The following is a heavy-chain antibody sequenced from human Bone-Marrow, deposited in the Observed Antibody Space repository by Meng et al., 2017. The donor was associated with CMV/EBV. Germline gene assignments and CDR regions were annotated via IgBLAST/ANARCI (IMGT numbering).Heavy chain of an antibody. J-gene: IGHJ4*02. CDR1: GFTFSSYE. D-gene: IGHD6-13*01. CDR2: ISSSSSTI. Sequence: GGSLRLSCAASGFTFSSYEMNWVRQAPGKGLEWVSYISSSSSTIYYADSVKGRFTISRDNAKNSLYLQMNSLSAEDTAVYYCSKGIAAAGTLGFDYWGQGTPVTVSS. CDR3: SKGIAAAGTLGFDY. V-gene: IGHV3-48*03.